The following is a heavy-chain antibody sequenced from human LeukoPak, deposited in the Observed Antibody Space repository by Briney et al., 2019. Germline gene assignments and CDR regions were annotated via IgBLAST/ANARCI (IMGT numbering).Heavy chain of an antibody. J-gene: IGHJ4*02. CDR3: AREYCSGGSCYPWSY. CDR2: INPSGGST. CDR1: GYIFTSYY. V-gene: IGHV1-46*01. Sequence: VASVKVSCKASGYIFTSYYMHWVRQAPGQGLEWMGIINPSGGSTTYAQKFQGRVTMTRDTSTNTVYMELSSLRSEDTAVYYCAREYCSGGSCYPWSYWGQGTWSPSPQ. D-gene: IGHD2-15*01.